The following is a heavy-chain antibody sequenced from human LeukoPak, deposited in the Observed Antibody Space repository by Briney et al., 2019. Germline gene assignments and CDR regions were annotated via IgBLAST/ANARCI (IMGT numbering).Heavy chain of an antibody. J-gene: IGHJ6*03. D-gene: IGHD3-3*01. CDR3: ARDPQYYDFWSGYYNYYMDV. Sequence: ASVKVSCKASGYTFTSYYMHWVRQAPGQGLEWMGLINPSGGSTSYAQKFQGRVTMTRDTSTSTVYMELSSLRSEDTAVYYCARDPQYYDFWSGYYNYYMDVWGKGTTVTVSS. CDR2: INPSGGST. V-gene: IGHV1-46*03. CDR1: GYTFTSYY.